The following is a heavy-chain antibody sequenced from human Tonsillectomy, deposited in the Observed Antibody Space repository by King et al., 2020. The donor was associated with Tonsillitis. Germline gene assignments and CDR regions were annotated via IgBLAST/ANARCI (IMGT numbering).Heavy chain of an antibody. V-gene: IGHV4-61*01. CDR1: GGSVSSGSYY. CDR2: IYYSGST. J-gene: IGHJ4*02. CDR3: ARAEGLLWFGELLGYFDY. D-gene: IGHD3-10*01. Sequence: QLQESGPGLVKPSETLSLTCTVSGGSVSSGSYYWSWIRQPPGKGLEWIGYIYYSGSTNYNPSLKSRVTISVDTSKNQFSLKLSSVTAADTAVYYCARAEGLLWFGELLGYFDYWGQGTLVTVSS.